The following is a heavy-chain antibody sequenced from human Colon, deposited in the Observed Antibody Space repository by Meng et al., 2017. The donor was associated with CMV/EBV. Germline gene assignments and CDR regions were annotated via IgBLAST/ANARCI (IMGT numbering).Heavy chain of an antibody. J-gene: IGHJ4*02. CDR1: GGSVSYYY. CDR2: IYYSGT. D-gene: IGHD2-2*01. CDR3: ARHAWSYQLLKGHRGFDY. Sequence: SETLSLTCTVSGGSVSYYYWSWIRQPPGKGLEWIGYIYYSGTNYNPSLKSRVTISVDTSKNQFSLKLSSVTAADTAVYYCARHAWSYQLLKGHRGFDYWGQGTLVTVSS. V-gene: IGHV4-59*08.